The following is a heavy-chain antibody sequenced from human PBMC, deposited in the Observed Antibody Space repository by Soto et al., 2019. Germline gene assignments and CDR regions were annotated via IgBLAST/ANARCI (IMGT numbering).Heavy chain of an antibody. CDR3: ARGLGYCSSTSCLLES. CDR2: MDPNSGNT. CDR1: GYTFTSYD. J-gene: IGHJ4*02. D-gene: IGHD2-2*01. Sequence: GASVKVSCKASGYTFTSYDINWVRQATGEGLEWMGWMDPNSGNTGYAQKFQGRVTMTRNTSISTAYMELSSLRSEDTAVYYCARGLGYCSSTSCLLESWGQGTLVTVSS. V-gene: IGHV1-8*01.